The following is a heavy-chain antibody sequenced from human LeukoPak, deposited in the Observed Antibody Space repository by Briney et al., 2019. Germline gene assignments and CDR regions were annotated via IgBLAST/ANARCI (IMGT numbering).Heavy chain of an antibody. V-gene: IGHV3-72*01. CDR1: GFNFSDHY. CDR2: ARHKANSYTT. J-gene: IGHJ4*02. D-gene: IGHD2-8*01. Sequence: QPGGSLRLSGAASGFNFSDHYMDWLRQAPGKGLEWVGRARHKANSYTTEYAASVKGRFTISRDESKNSRYLQMNSLKTEDTGVYYCAGQNGGTKGSFDYWGQRTLVTVYS. CDR3: AGQNGGTKGSFDY.